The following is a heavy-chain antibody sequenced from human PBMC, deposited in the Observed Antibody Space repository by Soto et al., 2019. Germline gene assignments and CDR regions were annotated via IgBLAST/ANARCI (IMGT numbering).Heavy chain of an antibody. D-gene: IGHD2-2*01. CDR1: GFTFSSYS. Sequence: PGGSLRLSCAASGFTFSSYSMNWVRQAPGKGLEWVSYISSSSSTIYYADSVKGRFTISRDNAKNSLYLQMNSLRAEDTAVYYCARDPAIVVVPASEFDYWGQGTLVTVSS. CDR2: ISSSSSTI. V-gene: IGHV3-48*01. CDR3: ARDPAIVVVPASEFDY. J-gene: IGHJ4*02.